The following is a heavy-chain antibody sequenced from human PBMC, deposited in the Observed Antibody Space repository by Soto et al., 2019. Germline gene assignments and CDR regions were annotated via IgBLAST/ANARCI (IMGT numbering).Heavy chain of an antibody. D-gene: IGHD1-26*01. Sequence: VQLLESGGGLVQPGGSLRLSCAASGFTFSSYAMSWVRQAPGKGLEWVSAISGSGGSTYYADSVKGRFTISRDNSQTTLYLQMNSMRAEDTAVYYCAKFSPNSGCYFSWYFDLWGRGTPVTVSS. V-gene: IGHV3-23*01. J-gene: IGHJ2*01. CDR2: ISGSGGST. CDR3: AKFSPNSGCYFSWYFDL. CDR1: GFTFSSYA.